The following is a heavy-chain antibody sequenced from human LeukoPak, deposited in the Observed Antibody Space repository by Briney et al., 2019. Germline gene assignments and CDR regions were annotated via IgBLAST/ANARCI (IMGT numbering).Heavy chain of an antibody. CDR2: ISWNRAFI. J-gene: IGHJ4*02. Sequence: GGSLRLSCAASGFTFDDYAMHWVRQAPGKGLEWVSTISWNRAFIVYADSVKGRFTISRDSAKNSLYLQMDSLRAEDTALYYCVKGATTGWYYFDYWGQGTQVTVSS. D-gene: IGHD6-19*01. CDR3: VKGATTGWYYFDY. CDR1: GFTFDDYA. V-gene: IGHV3-9*01.